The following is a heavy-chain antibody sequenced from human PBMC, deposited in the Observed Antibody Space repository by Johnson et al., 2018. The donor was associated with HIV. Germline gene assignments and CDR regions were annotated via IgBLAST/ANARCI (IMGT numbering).Heavy chain of an antibody. CDR2: ISYDGSNI. CDR1: GFTFTKYS. V-gene: IGHV3-30-3*01. D-gene: IGHD2-21*02. J-gene: IGHJ3*02. Sequence: QVQLVESGGGVVQPGRSLRLSCAASGFTFTKYSMNWVRQAPGKGLEWVAFISYDGSNIYSADSVKGRFTISRDNSKNTLYLQMNSLRAEDTAVYYCERRHSVVVTAGYAFDIWGQGTMVIVSS. CDR3: ERRHSVVVTAGYAFDI.